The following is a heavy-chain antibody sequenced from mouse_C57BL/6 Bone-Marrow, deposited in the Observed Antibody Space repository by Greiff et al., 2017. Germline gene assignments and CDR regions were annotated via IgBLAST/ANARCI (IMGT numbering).Heavy chain of an antibody. D-gene: IGHD3-2*02. CDR2: ISDGGSYT. CDR1: GFTFSSYA. Sequence: DVQLVESGGGLVKPGGSLKLSCAASGFTFSSYAMSWVRQTPEKRLEWVATISDGGSYTYYPDNVKGRFTISRDNAKNNLYLQMSHLKSEDTAMYYCARDEGQLRPPFAYWGQGTLVTVSA. V-gene: IGHV5-4*01. CDR3: ARDEGQLRPPFAY. J-gene: IGHJ3*01.